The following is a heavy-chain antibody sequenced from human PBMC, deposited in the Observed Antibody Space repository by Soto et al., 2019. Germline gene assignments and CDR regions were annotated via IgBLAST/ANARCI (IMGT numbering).Heavy chain of an antibody. CDR1: GYTFTNYA. CDR3: ARGGSLYWYFDL. J-gene: IGHJ2*01. CDR2: INAGNGNT. D-gene: IGHD1-26*01. Sequence: ASVKVSYKASGYTFTNYAMHWARQAPGQRLEWMGWINAGNGNTKYSQKFQGRVTITRDTSASTAYMELSSLRSEDTAVYYCARGGSLYWYFDLWGRGTLVTVSS. V-gene: IGHV1-3*01.